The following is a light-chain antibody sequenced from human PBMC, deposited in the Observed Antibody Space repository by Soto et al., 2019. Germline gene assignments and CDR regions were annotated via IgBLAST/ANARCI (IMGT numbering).Light chain of an antibody. J-gene: IGKJ3*01. CDR2: AAS. CDR1: QSVSVNS. Sequence: EIVLTQSPGTLSLSPGERATLSCRASQSVSVNSLAWYQQKGGQAPRLLIYAASTRATGVPDRFSGTGSGTDFALTISRLETDGSAVYYCQQYGGSPFTVGPGTKVDIK. CDR3: QQYGGSPFT. V-gene: IGKV3-20*01.